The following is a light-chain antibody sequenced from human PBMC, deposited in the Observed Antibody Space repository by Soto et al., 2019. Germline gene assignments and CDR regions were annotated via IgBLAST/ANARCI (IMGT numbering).Light chain of an antibody. CDR2: STS. CDR1: TGAVTSGYY. Sequence: QAVVTQAPSLTVSPGGTVTLTCASSTGAVTSGYYPNWFQQKPGQAPRALIYSTSNKQSWTPARFSGSLLGGKAALTLSGVQPEDEADYYCLLYYGGAQPWVFGGGTKLTVL. V-gene: IGLV7-43*01. CDR3: LLYYGGAQPWV. J-gene: IGLJ3*02.